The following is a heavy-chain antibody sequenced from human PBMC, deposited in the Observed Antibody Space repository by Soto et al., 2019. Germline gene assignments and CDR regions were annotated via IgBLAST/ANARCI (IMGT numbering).Heavy chain of an antibody. CDR1: GGSITSGDYY. CDR3: ARESVLALVRGAFDH. J-gene: IGHJ4*02. CDR2: IFYSGST. Sequence: QVQLQESGPGLVKPSQTLSLTCTVSGGSITSGDYYWSWIRQSPGRGLEWIGYIFYSGSTYYHPSLKSRVNIPATTSKNPVSPKLGSVTAPGPAGDYRARESVLALVRGAFDHWGQGTLVTVSS. V-gene: IGHV4-30-4*01. D-gene: IGHD3-10*01.